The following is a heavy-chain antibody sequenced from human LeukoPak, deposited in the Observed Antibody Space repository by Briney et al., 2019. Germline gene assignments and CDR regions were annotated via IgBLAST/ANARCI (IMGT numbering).Heavy chain of an antibody. CDR1: GGSISRSNW. CDR2: IYHSGSS. CDR3: ARGHYSGNYYKSLYFDY. J-gene: IGHJ4*02. Sequence: SGTLSLTCAVSGGSISRSNWWSWVRQPPGKGLEWIGEIYHSGSSNYNPSLKSRVTISVDTSKNQFSLKLSSVTAADTAVYYCARGHYSGNYYKSLYFDYWGQGTLVTVSS. V-gene: IGHV4-4*02. D-gene: IGHD1-26*01.